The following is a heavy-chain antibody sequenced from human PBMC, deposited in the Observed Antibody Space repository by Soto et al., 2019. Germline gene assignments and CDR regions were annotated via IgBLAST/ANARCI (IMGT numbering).Heavy chain of an antibody. CDR1: GGSISSYY. D-gene: IGHD4-17*01. V-gene: IGHV3-11*01. CDR2: ISGNGEII. Sequence: LSLTCTVSGGSISSYYWSWIRQPPGKGLEWISYISGNGEIIQYAASARGRFTISRDNAENSVYSEMDSLRAEDTALYYCARDVDADFRTDFDYWGRGTLVTVSS. CDR3: ARDVDADFRTDFDY. J-gene: IGHJ4*02.